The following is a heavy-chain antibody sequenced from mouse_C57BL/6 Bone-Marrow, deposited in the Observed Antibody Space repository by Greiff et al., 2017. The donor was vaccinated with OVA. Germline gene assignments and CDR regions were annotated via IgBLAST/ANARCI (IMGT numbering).Heavy chain of an antibody. Sequence: VQLQQSGAELVKPGASVKLSCKASGYTFTNYYMNWVQQRPGQGLEWIGTIGPGSGCTYYTEKFKGKATLTADKSSSTAYMQLSRLTSEDSADYCCARESVTRVVYPFDDWGQGTTVTVSA. CDR3: ARESVTRVVYPFDD. CDR1: GYTFTNYY. CDR2: IGPGSGCT. D-gene: IGHD1-1*01. J-gene: IGHJ3*01. V-gene: IGHV1-77*01.